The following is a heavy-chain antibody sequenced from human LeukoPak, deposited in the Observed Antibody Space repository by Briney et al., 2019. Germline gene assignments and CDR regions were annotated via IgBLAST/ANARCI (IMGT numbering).Heavy chain of an antibody. Sequence: GGSLRLSCAASGFTFSSYAMSWVRQAPGKGLEWVSGISGNGGSTYYADSVKGRFTISRDNSKNTLHLQVNSLRADDTAVYYCAREGYCTAGVCSSGYWGQGTLVTVSS. CDR3: AREGYCTAGVCSSGY. J-gene: IGHJ4*02. CDR2: ISGNGGST. D-gene: IGHD2-8*02. CDR1: GFTFSSYA. V-gene: IGHV3-23*01.